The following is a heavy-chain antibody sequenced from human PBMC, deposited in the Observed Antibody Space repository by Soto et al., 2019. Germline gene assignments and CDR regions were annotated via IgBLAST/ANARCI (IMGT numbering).Heavy chain of an antibody. J-gene: IGHJ6*03. CDR3: AKDPSGYADGYYYYYYMHV. CDR1: GFSFSSYA. V-gene: IGHV3-23*01. Sequence: EVQLLESGGGLVQPGGSLRLSCAASGFSFSSYAMSWVRQAPGKGLEWVSTISGSGRSTYYADSVKGRFTISRDNSKNTLYLQVNSLRVEDTAEYYCAKDPSGYADGYYYYYYMHVWGKGTKVTVSS. CDR2: ISGSGRST. D-gene: IGHD5-12*01.